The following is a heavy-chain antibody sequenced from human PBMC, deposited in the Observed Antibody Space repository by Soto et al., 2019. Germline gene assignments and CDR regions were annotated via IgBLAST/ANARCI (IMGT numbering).Heavy chain of an antibody. J-gene: IGHJ6*02. Sequence: SLRLSCAASGFTFSSYSMNWVRQAPGKGLEWVSYISSSSSTIYYADSVKGRFTISRDNAKNSLYLQMNSLRAEDTAVYYCARERSSTSCYRFCGMDVWGQGATVTVSS. D-gene: IGHD2-2*02. CDR1: GFTFSSYS. CDR3: ARERSSTSCYRFCGMDV. CDR2: ISSSSSTI. V-gene: IGHV3-48*01.